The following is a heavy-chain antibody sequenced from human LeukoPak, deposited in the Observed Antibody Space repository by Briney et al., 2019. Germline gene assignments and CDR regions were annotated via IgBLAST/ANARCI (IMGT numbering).Heavy chain of an antibody. CDR2: MNPNSGNT. CDR1: GYTFTSYD. J-gene: IGHJ6*03. CDR3: ARGAPDFWSVYYMDV. D-gene: IGHD3-3*01. Sequence: ASVKVSCKASGYTFTSYDINWVRQATGQGLEWMGWMNPNSGNTGYAQKFQGRVTITRSTSISTAYMELSSLRSEDTAVYYCARGAPDFWSVYYMDVWGKGTTVTVSS. V-gene: IGHV1-8*03.